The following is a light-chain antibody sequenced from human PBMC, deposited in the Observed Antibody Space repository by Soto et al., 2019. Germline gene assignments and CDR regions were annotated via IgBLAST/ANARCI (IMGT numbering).Light chain of an antibody. Sequence: DIQMTQSPSSLSASVGDRVTIACRASQSISRHITLYQQKPGLXPKXXIYATSSLQSGVPSRFSGSRSGTDLALTISSLQPDDFETYYCQASYITPLTFGGGAK. J-gene: IGKJ4*01. V-gene: IGKV1-39*01. CDR1: QSISRH. CDR3: QASYITPLT. CDR2: ATS.